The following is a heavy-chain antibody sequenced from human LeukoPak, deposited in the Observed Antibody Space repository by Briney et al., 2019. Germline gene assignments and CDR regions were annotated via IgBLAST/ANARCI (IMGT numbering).Heavy chain of an antibody. V-gene: IGHV6-1*01. J-gene: IGHJ3*02. CDR1: GDSVSSNSAA. D-gene: IGHD3-9*01. CDR2: TYYRSKWYN. Sequence: SQTLSLTCAISGDSVSSNSAAWNWIRQSPSRGLEWLGRTYYRSKWYNDYAVSVKSRININPDTSKNHTTLVLTSVTPEDTDVYYGAREYSLYYDILTGYYVHAFDIWGQGTMVTVSS. CDR3: AREYSLYYDILTGYYVHAFDI.